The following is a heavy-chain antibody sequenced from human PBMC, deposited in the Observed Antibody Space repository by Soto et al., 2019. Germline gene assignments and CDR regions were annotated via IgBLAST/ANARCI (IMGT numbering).Heavy chain of an antibody. CDR3: AKDRRAGGNSAFYFDF. D-gene: IGHD3-16*01. V-gene: IGHV3-9*01. J-gene: IGHJ4*02. CDR2: ISWNSGSI. CDR1: GFTFDDYA. Sequence: GGSLRLSCAASGFTFDDYAMHWVRQAPGKGLEWVSGISWNSGSIGYADSVKGRFTISRDNSHNTLYLQVHSLTAEDTAVYYCAKDRRAGGNSAFYFDFWGQGAQVTVSS.